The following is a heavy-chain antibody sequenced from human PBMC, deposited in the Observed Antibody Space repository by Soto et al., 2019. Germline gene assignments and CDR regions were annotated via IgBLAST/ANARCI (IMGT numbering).Heavy chain of an antibody. CDR3: ARGRPQKGGYCSSTSCYSYYYYYMDV. CDR1: GGSISSYY. D-gene: IGHD2-2*01. Sequence: SETLSLTCTVSGGSISSYYWSWIRQPPGKGLEWIGYIYYSGSTNYNPSLKSRVTISVDTSKNQFSLKPSSVTAADTAVYYCARGRPQKGGYCSSTSCYSYYYYYMDVWGKGTTVTVSS. V-gene: IGHV4-59*01. J-gene: IGHJ6*03. CDR2: IYYSGST.